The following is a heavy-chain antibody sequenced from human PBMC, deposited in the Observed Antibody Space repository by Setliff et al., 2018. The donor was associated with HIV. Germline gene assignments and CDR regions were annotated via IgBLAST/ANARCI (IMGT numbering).Heavy chain of an antibody. V-gene: IGHV3-23*01. CDR1: GFSFSNYA. CDR2: ISGSGGST. CDR3: ASDATPYYYDSSGSNY. J-gene: IGHJ4*02. Sequence: PGGSLRLSCSASGFSFSNYAMHWVRQAPGKGLEWVSAISGSGGSTYYADSVKGRFTISRDNSKNTLYLEMTSLRAEDTAVYHCASDATPYYYDSSGSNYWGQGQWSPSPQ. D-gene: IGHD3-22*01.